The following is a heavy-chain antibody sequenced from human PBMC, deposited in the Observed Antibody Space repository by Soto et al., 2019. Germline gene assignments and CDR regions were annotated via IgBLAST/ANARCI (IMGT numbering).Heavy chain of an antibody. V-gene: IGHV3-33*01. Sequence: PGGSLRLSCAASGFTFSSYGMHWVRQAPGKGLEWVAVIWYDGSNKYYADSVKGRFTISRDNSKNTLYLQMNSLRAEDTAVYYCARALGVVPAATQYYYYYGMDVWGQGTTVTVSS. CDR1: GFTFSSYG. CDR2: IWYDGSNK. D-gene: IGHD2-2*01. CDR3: ARALGVVPAATQYYYYYGMDV. J-gene: IGHJ6*02.